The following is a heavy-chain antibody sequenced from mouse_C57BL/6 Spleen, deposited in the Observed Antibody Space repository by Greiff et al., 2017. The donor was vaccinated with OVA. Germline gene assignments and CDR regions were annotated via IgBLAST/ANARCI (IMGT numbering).Heavy chain of an antibody. D-gene: IGHD2-1*01. CDR1: GYTFTDYY. V-gene: IGHV1-26*01. Sequence: EFQLQQSGPELVKPGASVKLSCKASGYTFTDYYMNWVKQSHGKSLEWIGDINPNNGATSYNQKFKGKDTLTVDKSSSTAYMELRSLTTEDSAVYYCSRPVCYGKPFDYWGQGTLVTVSA. CDR3: SRPVCYGKPFDY. J-gene: IGHJ3*01. CDR2: INPNNGAT.